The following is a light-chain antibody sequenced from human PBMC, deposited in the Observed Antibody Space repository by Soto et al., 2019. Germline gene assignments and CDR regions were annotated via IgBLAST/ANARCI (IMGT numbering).Light chain of an antibody. CDR1: INDVGGYNY. V-gene: IGLV2-14*01. CDR3: SSYKSRTLGVI. J-gene: IGLJ2*01. CDR2: EVS. Sequence: QSALTQPASVSGSPGQSITISCTGTINDVGGYNYVSWYQQHPGTAPKLMIYEVSHRPSGVSNRFSGFKSGNTASLTISGLQAEDETDYYCSSYKSRTLGVIFGGGTKLTVL.